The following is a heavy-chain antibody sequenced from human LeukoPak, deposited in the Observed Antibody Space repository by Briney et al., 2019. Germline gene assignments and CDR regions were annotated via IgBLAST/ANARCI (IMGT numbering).Heavy chain of an antibody. CDR3: ARKHYYDSSGFFPPMDY. CDR2: IYSGGST. D-gene: IGHD3-22*01. Sequence: GGSLRLSCAASGFTASSNSMSWVRQAPGKGLEWVSVIYSGGSTFYADSVKGRFTISRDNSKNTLYLQMNSLRAEDTAVYYCARKHYYDSSGFFPPMDYWGQGTLVTVSS. CDR1: GFTASSNS. V-gene: IGHV3-66*01. J-gene: IGHJ4*02.